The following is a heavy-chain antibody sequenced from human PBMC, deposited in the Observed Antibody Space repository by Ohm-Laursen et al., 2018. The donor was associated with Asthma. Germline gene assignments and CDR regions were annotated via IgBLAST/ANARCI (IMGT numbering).Heavy chain of an antibody. CDR2: ISFSSTNI. CDR1: GFTFSNQA. J-gene: IGHJ2*01. V-gene: IGHV3-21*01. Sequence: GSLRLSCSASGFTFSNQAMNWVRQAPGKGLEWVSSISFSSTNIFYAESVKGRFTISRDNAKNSLYLQMNGLRAGDTDVYYCARGPSWYFDLWGRGTLVTVSS. CDR3: ARGPSWYFDL.